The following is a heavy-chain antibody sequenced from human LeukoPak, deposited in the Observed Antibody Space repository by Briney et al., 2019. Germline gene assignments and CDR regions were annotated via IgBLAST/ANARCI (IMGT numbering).Heavy chain of an antibody. V-gene: IGHV3-33*01. J-gene: IGHJ4*02. CDR1: GFTFSNYG. Sequence: PGRSLRLSCAASGFTFSNYGMHWVRQAPGKGLEWVAVIWYDGSNRYYADSVKGRFTVSRDNSKNTLYLQMNSLRAEDTAVYYCASDFWSGYYIYWGQGTLVTVSS. D-gene: IGHD3-3*01. CDR2: IWYDGSNR. CDR3: ASDFWSGYYIY.